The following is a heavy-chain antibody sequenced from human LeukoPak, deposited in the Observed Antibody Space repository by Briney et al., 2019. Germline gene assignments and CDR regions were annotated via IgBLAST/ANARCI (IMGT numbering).Heavy chain of an antibody. CDR2: ISAYNGDA. V-gene: IGHV1-18*01. CDR3: ARASLVASTEEGDY. D-gene: IGHD6-19*01. CDR1: GYTFTSYG. Sequence: ASVKVSCKASGYTFTSYGISWVRQAPGQGPEWMGWISAYNGDAKYAQKFQGRVTMTRDTSTSTVHMELRSVRSDDAAVYYYARASLVASTEEGDYWGQGTLVTVSS. J-gene: IGHJ4*02.